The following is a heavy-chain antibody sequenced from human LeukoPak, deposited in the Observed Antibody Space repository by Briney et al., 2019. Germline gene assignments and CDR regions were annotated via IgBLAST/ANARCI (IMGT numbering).Heavy chain of an antibody. J-gene: IGHJ4*02. CDR3: ASQPAAADVDY. CDR1: RFTFSSYW. Sequence: GGSLRLSCAASRFTFSSYWMTWVRQAPGKGLEWVANINQDGSEKTYVDSVKGRFTISRDNAKNSLYLHMSSLRVDDTGVYYCASQPAAADVDYWGQGTLVTVSS. V-gene: IGHV3-7*03. D-gene: IGHD2-2*01. CDR2: INQDGSEK.